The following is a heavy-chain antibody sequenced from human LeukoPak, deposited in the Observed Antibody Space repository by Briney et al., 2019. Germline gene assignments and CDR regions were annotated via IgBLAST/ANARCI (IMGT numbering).Heavy chain of an antibody. J-gene: IGHJ4*02. CDR3: ARGFSTVNSGVFDY. CDR2: IVNIATT. D-gene: IGHD4-17*01. CDR1: GVSISSYS. Sequence: PSETLSLTCTVSGVSISSYSWTWIRQPAGKGLEWIGRIVNIATTNYNPSLKSRVTMSVDTSKNQFSLKLSSVTAADTAVYFCARGFSTVNSGVFDYWSQGTLVTVSS. V-gene: IGHV4-4*07.